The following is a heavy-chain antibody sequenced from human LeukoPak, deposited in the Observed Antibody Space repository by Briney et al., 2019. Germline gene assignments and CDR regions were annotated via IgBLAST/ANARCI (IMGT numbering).Heavy chain of an antibody. V-gene: IGHV3-48*02. J-gene: IGHJ6*02. Sequence: GGSLRLSCAASGFTFSDYTVNWVRQAPGKGLEWVSNIFSGNGIKNYADSVEGRFTISRDNAKNLVFLQMNSLRDDDTAAYYCAILVLSNYGLDVWGLGTTVTVSS. CDR2: IFSGNGIK. CDR3: AILVLSNYGLDV. CDR1: GFTFSDYT. D-gene: IGHD2/OR15-2a*01.